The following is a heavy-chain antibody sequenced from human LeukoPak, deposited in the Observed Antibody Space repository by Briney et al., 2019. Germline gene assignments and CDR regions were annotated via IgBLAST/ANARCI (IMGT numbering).Heavy chain of an antibody. CDR1: GGSFNFYY. CDR3: ARLHPRRFDY. V-gene: IGHV4-34*01. Sequence: SETLSLTCTVFGGSFNFYYWSWIRQSPGKGLEWIGEVTHSGSTNYTPSLRSRVTMSANTAKNQFSLKLTSVTAADTAVYYCARLHPRRFDYWGQGTLVTVSS. CDR2: VTHSGST. D-gene: IGHD5-24*01. J-gene: IGHJ4*02.